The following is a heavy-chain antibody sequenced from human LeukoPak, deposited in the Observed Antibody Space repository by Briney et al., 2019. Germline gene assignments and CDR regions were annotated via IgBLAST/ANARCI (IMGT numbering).Heavy chain of an antibody. CDR3: ATKQWLAPPPDS. J-gene: IGHJ4*02. Sequence: GGSLRLSCAASGFTFSKYWMLWVRQAPGKGLESVSRINTDGTVTTYADSVKGRFTVSRDNADNTMFLQMNNVRDEDTAVYYCATKQWLAPPPDSWGQGTPVTVSS. V-gene: IGHV3-74*01. CDR2: INTDGTVT. D-gene: IGHD6-19*01. CDR1: GFTFSKYW.